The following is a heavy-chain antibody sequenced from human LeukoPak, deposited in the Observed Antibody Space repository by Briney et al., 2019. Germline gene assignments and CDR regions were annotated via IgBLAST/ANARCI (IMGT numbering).Heavy chain of an antibody. CDR2: IKHSGPST. Sequence: ASVKVSCKASGYTFTDYYMHWVRQAPGQGLEWMGVIKHSGPSTTFAQNFRGRVTMTRDTSTSTVYMELSSLRSEDTAVYFCARDGRDDGDYIGGYYFDYWGQGTLVSVSS. CDR3: ARDGRDDGDYIGGYYFDY. V-gene: IGHV1-46*01. D-gene: IGHD4-17*01. CDR1: GYTFTDYY. J-gene: IGHJ4*02.